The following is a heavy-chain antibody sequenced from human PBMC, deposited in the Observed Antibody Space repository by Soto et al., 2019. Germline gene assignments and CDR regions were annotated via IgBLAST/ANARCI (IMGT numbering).Heavy chain of an antibody. CDR2: INPSGGST. CDR1: GYTFTTYY. Sequence: ASVKVSCKASGYTFTTYYMYWVRQAPGQGLEWMGIINPSGGSTSFAQKFQGRVTMTRDTSTSTVYMELISLTSEDTAVYYCARDVGMASRPYLDYWGQGTLVTVS. D-gene: IGHD6-6*01. J-gene: IGHJ4*02. V-gene: IGHV1-46*01. CDR3: ARDVGMASRPYLDY.